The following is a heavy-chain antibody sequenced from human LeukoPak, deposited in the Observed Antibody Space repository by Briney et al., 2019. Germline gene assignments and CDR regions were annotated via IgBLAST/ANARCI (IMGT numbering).Heavy chain of an antibody. CDR1: GYTFTTYW. CDR3: VRHGLGSNWFGFDY. D-gene: IGHD6-13*01. Sequence: GESLKISCKGSGYTFTTYWVGWVRQMPGKGLEWMGIIYPGDSDPRYSPSFQGQVTISADTSISTAYLQWRSLKASDSAMYYCVRHGLGSNWFGFDYWGQGTLVTVSS. V-gene: IGHV5-51*01. CDR2: IYPGDSDP. J-gene: IGHJ4*02.